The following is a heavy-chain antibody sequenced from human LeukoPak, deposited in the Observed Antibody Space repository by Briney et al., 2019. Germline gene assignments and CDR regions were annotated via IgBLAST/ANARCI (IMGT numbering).Heavy chain of an antibody. V-gene: IGHV4-39*01. CDR2: IYYSGST. J-gene: IGHJ4*02. CDR3: ATDGQEGYYFDY. Sequence: SETLSLTCTVSGGSISSSSYYWGWICQPPGKGLEWIGSIYYSGSTYYNPSLKSRVTISVDTSKNQFSLKLSSVTAADTAVYYCATDGQEGYYFDYWGQGTLATVSS. D-gene: IGHD3-22*01. CDR1: GGSISSSSYY.